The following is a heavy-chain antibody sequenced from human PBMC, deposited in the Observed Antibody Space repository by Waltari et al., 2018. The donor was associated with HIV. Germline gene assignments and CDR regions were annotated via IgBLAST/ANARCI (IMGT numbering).Heavy chain of an antibody. Sequence: QVQLVQSGAEVKKPGASVKVSCKASGYTFTGYYMHWMRQAPGQGLEWMGWINPNSGGTNYAQKFQGWVTMTRDTSISTAYMELSRLRSDDTAVYYCARTAGPLGVYWYFDLWGRGTLVTVSS. CDR2: INPNSGGT. V-gene: IGHV1-2*04. D-gene: IGHD3-16*01. CDR3: ARTAGPLGVYWYFDL. CDR1: GYTFTGYY. J-gene: IGHJ2*01.